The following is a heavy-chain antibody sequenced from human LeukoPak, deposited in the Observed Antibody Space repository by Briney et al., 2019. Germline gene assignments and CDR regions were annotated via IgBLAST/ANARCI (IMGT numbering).Heavy chain of an antibody. CDR3: ARELFGSGSCPDY. Sequence: PGTSLRLSSTAPGFTFSSYAIHWIRQAPGKGLEWVALVWHDGSNRYYADSVKGRFTISRDNSKNTVYLQMNSLRAEDTAVYYCARELFGSGSCPDYWGQGTLVTVSS. CDR2: VWHDGSNR. CDR1: GFTFSSYA. V-gene: IGHV3-33*01. D-gene: IGHD3-10*01. J-gene: IGHJ4*02.